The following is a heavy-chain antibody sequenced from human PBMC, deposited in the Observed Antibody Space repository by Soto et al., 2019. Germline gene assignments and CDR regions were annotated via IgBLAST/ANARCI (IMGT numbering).Heavy chain of an antibody. CDR3: ATDPRITLLWGYFGL. CDR2: MRGSGVDT. D-gene: IGHD3-16*01. J-gene: IGHJ2*01. CDR1: GFTFSNYA. V-gene: IGHV3-23*01. Sequence: GGSLRLSCAASGFTFSNYAMTWVRQAPGKGLDWVSSMRGSGVDTFYADSVKGRFTISRDNSKDTLYLQMNSLRVEDTAVYYCATDPRITLLWGYFGLWGRGTMVTFYS.